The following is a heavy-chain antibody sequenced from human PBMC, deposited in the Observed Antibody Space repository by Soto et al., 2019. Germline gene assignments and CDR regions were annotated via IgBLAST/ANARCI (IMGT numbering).Heavy chain of an antibody. CDR2: ISGSGGST. CDR1: GFTFSSYA. D-gene: IGHD6-13*01. V-gene: IGHV3-23*01. J-gene: IGHJ4*02. Sequence: GGSLILSFAASGFTFSSYAMSWVRQAPGKGLEWVSAISGSGGSTYYADSVKGRFTISRDNSKNTLYLQMNSLRAEGTAVYYCAKDLGYSSSWYSDYWGQGTLVTVSS. CDR3: AKDLGYSSSWYSDY.